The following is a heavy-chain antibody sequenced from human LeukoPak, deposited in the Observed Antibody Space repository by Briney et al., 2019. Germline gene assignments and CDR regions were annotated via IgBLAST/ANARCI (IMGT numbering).Heavy chain of an antibody. J-gene: IGHJ3*02. Sequence: KTSQTLSLTCAISGDSVSSNSAAWNWIRQSPSRGLEWLGRTYYRSKWYNDYAVSVKSRITINPDTSKNQFSLQLNSVTPEDTAVYYCARDRSDSSSWSEAFDIWGQGTMVTVSS. CDR1: GDSVSSNSAA. CDR3: ARDRSDSSSWSEAFDI. CDR2: TYYRSKWYN. V-gene: IGHV6-1*01. D-gene: IGHD6-13*01.